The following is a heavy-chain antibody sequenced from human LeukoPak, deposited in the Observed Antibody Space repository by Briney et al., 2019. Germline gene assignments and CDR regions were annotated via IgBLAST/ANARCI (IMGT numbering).Heavy chain of an antibody. V-gene: IGHV3-30*18. D-gene: IGHD6-19*01. CDR1: GFTFSSYS. J-gene: IGHJ4*02. CDR3: AKYQRQWLPKGGFDY. CDR2: ISYDGNNK. Sequence: PGGSLRLSCAASGFTFSSYSMHWVLQAPGKGLEWVAVISYDGNNKYYADSVKGRFTISRDNSKNTLYLQMDNLRAEDTAVYYCAKYQRQWLPKGGFDYWGQGTLVTVSS.